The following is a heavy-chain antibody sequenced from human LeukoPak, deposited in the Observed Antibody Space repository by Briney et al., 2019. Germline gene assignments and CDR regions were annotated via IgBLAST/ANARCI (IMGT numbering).Heavy chain of an antibody. CDR2: ITYSGST. Sequence: SETLSLTCTVSGGSISNYFWSSIRQPPAKGLEWIGFITYSGSTDHKPSLKSRVTISADASKNQFSLKLTSVTAADTAVYYCVRHTPSGWYQVVYWGQGTLVTVSS. CDR1: GGSISNYF. D-gene: IGHD6-19*01. J-gene: IGHJ4*02. V-gene: IGHV4-59*01. CDR3: VRHTPSGWYQVVY.